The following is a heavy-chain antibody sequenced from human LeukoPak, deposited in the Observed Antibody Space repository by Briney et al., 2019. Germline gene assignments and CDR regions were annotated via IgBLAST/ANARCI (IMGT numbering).Heavy chain of an antibody. V-gene: IGHV4-30-2*01. CDR2: IYHSGST. CDR3: AEIGKGVAFII. D-gene: IGHD1-26*01. Sequence: SQTLSLTCAVSGGSISSGGYSWSWIRQPPGKGLEWIGYIYHSGSTYYNPSLKSRVTISVDRSKNQFSLKLSSVTAADTAVYSGAEIGKGVAFIIWGQGKMFTVSS. J-gene: IGHJ3*02. CDR1: GGSISSGGYS.